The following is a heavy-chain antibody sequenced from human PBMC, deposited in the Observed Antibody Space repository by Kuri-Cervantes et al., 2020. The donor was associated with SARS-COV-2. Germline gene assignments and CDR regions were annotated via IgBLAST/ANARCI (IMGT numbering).Heavy chain of an antibody. D-gene: IGHD3-3*01. V-gene: IGHV3-30*04. CDR2: ISDDAKKK. CDR1: GFTFSRYA. CDR3: AKDHLNVPEWLTGWFDP. J-gene: IGHJ5*02. Sequence: GESLKISCVASGFTFSRYAIHCVRQAPGKGLEWVAVISDDAKKKYYADSVKGRFTISRDNSKNTLYLQMNSLRAEDTAVYYCAKDHLNVPEWLTGWFDPWGQGTLVTVSS.